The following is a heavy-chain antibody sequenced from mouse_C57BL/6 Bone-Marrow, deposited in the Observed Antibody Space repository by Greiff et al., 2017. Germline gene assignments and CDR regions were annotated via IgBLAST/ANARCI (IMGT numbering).Heavy chain of an antibody. V-gene: IGHV14-4*01. CDR2: IDPEIGDT. J-gene: IGHJ2*01. D-gene: IGHD2-3*01. Sequence: VHVKQSGAELVRPGASVKLSCTASGFNIKDDYIHWVQQRPEQGLEWIGWIDPEIGDTEYASKFQGKATITSDTSSNTAYLQLSSLTSEDTAVYYSSSCDGNYFDFWGQGTPLTVAS. CDR3: SSCDGNYFDF. CDR1: GFNIKDDY.